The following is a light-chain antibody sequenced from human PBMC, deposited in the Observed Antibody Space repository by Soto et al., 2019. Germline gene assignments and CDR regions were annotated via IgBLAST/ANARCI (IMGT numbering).Light chain of an antibody. CDR3: QQYNNWLPLA. Sequence: EIVMTQSPATLSVSPGERATLSCRASQSVSSNLAWYQQKPGQAPRLLIYGASTRATGIPARFSGSGSGTEFTRTTSSLQSEDVAVYYCQQYNNWLPLAFGQGTKVEIK. V-gene: IGKV3-15*01. J-gene: IGKJ1*01. CDR2: GAS. CDR1: QSVSSN.